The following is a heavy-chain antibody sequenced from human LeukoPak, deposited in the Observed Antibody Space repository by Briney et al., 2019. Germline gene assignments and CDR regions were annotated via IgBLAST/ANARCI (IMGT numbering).Heavy chain of an antibody. CDR2: IKDSGTT. V-gene: IGHV1-46*01. CDR3: ARESPHTFYFDY. J-gene: IGHJ4*02. CDR1: GYSFTTYH. Sequence: ASVKVSCKASGYSFTTYHIHWVRQAPGQGLEWMGIIKDSGTTIYPQKFPGRVTMTRDTSTSTVYMEVSSLRSEDTAVYYCARESPHTFYFDYWGQGTLVTVSS. D-gene: IGHD3-16*01.